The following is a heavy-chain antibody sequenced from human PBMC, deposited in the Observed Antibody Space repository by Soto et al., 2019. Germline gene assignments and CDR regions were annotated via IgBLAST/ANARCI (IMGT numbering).Heavy chain of an antibody. V-gene: IGHV1-69*06. D-gene: IGHD1-26*01. CDR1: GGTSTTYS. Sequence: QVQLVQSGAEVKKPGPSVKVSGKTSGGTSTTYSIVGGRQAPGEGLDWMGGIIPIFGTANYAQKFQDRVTITADKSTNTAFMELSSLKSEDTAMYYCASSSGNNYGVGTNYYFDYWGQGTLVTVSS. CDR3: ASSSGNNYGVGTNYYFDY. J-gene: IGHJ4*02. CDR2: IIPIFGTA.